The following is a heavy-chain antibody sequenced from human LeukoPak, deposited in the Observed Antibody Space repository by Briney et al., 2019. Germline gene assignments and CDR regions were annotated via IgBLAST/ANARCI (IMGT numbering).Heavy chain of an antibody. D-gene: IGHD2-15*01. Sequence: PGGSLRLSCVASGFTFTNYAVSWVRQSPGKGLEWVSAIVGGGDTTYYADSVKGRFTISRDNSKNTLYLQMNTLRAEDTAVYYCARVGGPIVVVVAATRRCAFDIWGQGTMVTVSS. CDR3: ARVGGPIVVVVAATRRCAFDI. J-gene: IGHJ3*02. CDR1: GFTFTNYA. V-gene: IGHV3-23*01. CDR2: IVGGGDTT.